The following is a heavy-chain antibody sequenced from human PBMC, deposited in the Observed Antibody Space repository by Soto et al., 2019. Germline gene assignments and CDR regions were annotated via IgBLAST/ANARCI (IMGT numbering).Heavy chain of an antibody. J-gene: IGHJ5*02. Sequence: PSETLSLTCTVSGGSMSRYYWTWIRQPPGKGLEWIGNIHYTGSTNYNPSLKSRVTILLGTSTSQFSLKVSSVTAADTAVYYCARGAQLLFDWLDPWGQGTLVTVSS. V-gene: IGHV4-59*12. D-gene: IGHD3-10*01. CDR3: ARGAQLLFDWLDP. CDR2: IHYTGST. CDR1: GGSMSRYY.